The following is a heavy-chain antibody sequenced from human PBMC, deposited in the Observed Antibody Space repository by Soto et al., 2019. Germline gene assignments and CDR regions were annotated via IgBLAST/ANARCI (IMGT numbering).Heavy chain of an antibody. CDR3: ARDSSSGWLARWYFDY. Sequence: GSLRLSCADSGFTFSSYWMSWVRKAPGKGVEGVANIKQDGSEKYYVDSVKGRFTISRDNAKNSLYLQMNSLRAEDTAVYFCARDSSSGWLARWYFDYWGQGTLVTVSS. CDR2: IKQDGSEK. CDR1: GFTFSSYW. D-gene: IGHD6-19*01. J-gene: IGHJ4*02. V-gene: IGHV3-7*01.